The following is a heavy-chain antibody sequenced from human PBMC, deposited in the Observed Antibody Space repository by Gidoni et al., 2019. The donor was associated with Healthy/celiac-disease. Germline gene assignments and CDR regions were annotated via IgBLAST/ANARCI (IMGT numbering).Heavy chain of an antibody. Sequence: QVQLVQSGAEVKKPGASVKVSCKASGYTFTSSYMHCVRQAPGQGLEWMGIINPSGGSTSYAQKFQGRVTMTRDTSTSTVYMELSSLRSEDTAVYYCARDRGCSGGSCYSSAYGMDVWGQGTTVTVSS. D-gene: IGHD2-15*01. CDR2: INPSGGST. V-gene: IGHV1-46*01. J-gene: IGHJ6*02. CDR3: ARDRGCSGGSCYSSAYGMDV. CDR1: GYTFTSSY.